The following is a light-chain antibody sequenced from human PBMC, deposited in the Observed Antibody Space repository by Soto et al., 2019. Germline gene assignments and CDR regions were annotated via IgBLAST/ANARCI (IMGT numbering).Light chain of an antibody. J-gene: IGLJ2*01. V-gene: IGLV2-23*01. CDR2: EGS. Sequence: QSVLTQPASVSGSPGQSITISCTGTSSDIGGYILVSWYQQEPGKAPKLMIYEGSKRPSGVSNRFSGSKSGNTASLTISGLQAEDEGHYYCCSYVGSDTYVIFGGGTKLTVL. CDR3: CSYVGSDTYVI. CDR1: SSDIGGYIL.